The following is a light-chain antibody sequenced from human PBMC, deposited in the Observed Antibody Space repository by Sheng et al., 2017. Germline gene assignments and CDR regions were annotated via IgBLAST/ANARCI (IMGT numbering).Light chain of an antibody. CDR1: SSDVGSYNL. CDR3: CSYAGSTTYVI. CDR2: DVT. J-gene: IGLJ2*01. Sequence: QSALTQPASVSGSSGQSITISCTGTSSDVGSYNLVSWYQQHPGKSPKLMIYDVTKRPSGVSNRFSGSKSGNTASLTISGLQAEDEADYYCCSYAGSTTYVIFGGGTKVTVL. V-gene: IGLV2-23*02.